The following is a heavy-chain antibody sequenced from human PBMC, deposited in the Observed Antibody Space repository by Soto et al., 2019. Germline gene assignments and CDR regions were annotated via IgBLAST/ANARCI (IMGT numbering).Heavy chain of an antibody. J-gene: IGHJ4*02. CDR2: MNPHSGDT. Sequence: QVQLVQSGAEVRKPGASVKVSCKASGYSFTEYDITWVRQASGHGLEWVGWMNPHSGDTGSAEKFQGRVTLTKNTSLNTAYMELNNLTSADTAVYYCARGIWFGELFRDYWGQGTLLIVSS. D-gene: IGHD3-10*01. CDR3: ARGIWFGELFRDY. CDR1: GYSFTEYD. V-gene: IGHV1-8*01.